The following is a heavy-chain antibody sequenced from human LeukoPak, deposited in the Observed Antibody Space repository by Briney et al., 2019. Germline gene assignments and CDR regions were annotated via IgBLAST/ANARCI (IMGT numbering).Heavy chain of an antibody. V-gene: IGHV4-30-2*01. CDR3: ARVYYYDSSGYLDY. J-gene: IGHJ4*02. Sequence: PSETLSLTCAVSGGSISSGGYSWSWLRQPPGKGLEWIVYIYHSGSTYYNPSLKSRVTISVDRSKNQFSLKLSSVTAADTAVYYCARVYYYDSSGYLDYWGQGTLVTVSS. D-gene: IGHD3-22*01. CDR1: GGSISSGGYS. CDR2: IYHSGST.